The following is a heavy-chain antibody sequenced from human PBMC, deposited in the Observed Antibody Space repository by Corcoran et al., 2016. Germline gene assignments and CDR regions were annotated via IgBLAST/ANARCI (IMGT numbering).Heavy chain of an antibody. CDR2: IRSKAYGGTT. J-gene: IGHJ6*02. D-gene: IGHD5-18*01. CDR3: TGDPGVTYYYYGMDV. Sequence: EVQLVESGGGLEKPGRSLRLSCTASGFTFGDYAMSWFRQAPGKGLEWVGFIRSKAYGGTTENAASVKGRFTISRDDSKSIAYLQMTNLKTEDTAVYYCTGDPGVTYYYYGMDVWGQGTTVTVSS. V-gene: IGHV3-49*05. CDR1: GFTFGDYA.